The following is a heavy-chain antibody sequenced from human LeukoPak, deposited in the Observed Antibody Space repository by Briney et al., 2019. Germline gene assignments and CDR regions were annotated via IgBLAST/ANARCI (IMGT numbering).Heavy chain of an antibody. CDR2: ISDSGGRT. J-gene: IGHJ1*01. D-gene: IGHD3-22*01. CDR1: GFTFSSYG. Sequence: GGSLRLSCAASGFTFSSYGMSWVRQAPGKGLEWVSAISDSGGRTFYADSVKGRFTISRDNSKNTLYLQMNSLRAEDTAVYYCARDLDSSGYSLLGFQHWGQGTLVTVSS. CDR3: ARDLDSSGYSLLGFQH. V-gene: IGHV3-23*01.